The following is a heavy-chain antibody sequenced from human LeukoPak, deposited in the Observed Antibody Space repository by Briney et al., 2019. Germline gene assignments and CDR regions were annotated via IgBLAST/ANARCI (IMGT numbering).Heavy chain of an antibody. CDR1: GFTFSTYW. D-gene: IGHD6-13*01. Sequence: GGSLRLSCAASGFTFSTYWMHWVRQAPGKGLVWVSRINSDGSSTTYADSVKGRFTISRDNAKNTLYLQMNSLRVEDTAVYYCARAGSSSSWYENYWGQGTLVTVSS. J-gene: IGHJ4*02. V-gene: IGHV3-74*01. CDR2: INSDGSST. CDR3: ARAGSSSSWYENY.